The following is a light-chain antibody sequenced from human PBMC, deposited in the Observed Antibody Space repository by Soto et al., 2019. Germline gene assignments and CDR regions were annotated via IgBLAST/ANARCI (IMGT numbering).Light chain of an antibody. CDR2: GAS. V-gene: IGKV3-20*01. J-gene: IGKJ1*01. CDR1: QSVSNNY. CDR3: QQYGSSGT. Sequence: DIVLTQSPGTLSLSPGERATLSCRASQSVSNNYLAWYQQKPGQAPRLLIYGASNSATGIPDRFSGSGSGTDFTLTISRLEPEDFAVYYCQQYGSSGTFGQGTKVDI.